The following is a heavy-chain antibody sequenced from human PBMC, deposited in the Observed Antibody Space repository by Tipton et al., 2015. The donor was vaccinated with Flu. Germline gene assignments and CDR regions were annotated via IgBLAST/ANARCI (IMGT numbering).Heavy chain of an antibody. CDR3: ARGARRDGCSWFDY. J-gene: IGHJ4*02. Sequence: QLVQSGAEVKKPGASVKVSCKTSGYTFSDFYIHCVRQAPGQGLEWMGWINPNSGGTNYAQKFHGRVTMTRDTSISTAYMELSRLRSDDTAVYYCARGARRDGCSWFDYWGQGTLVTVSA. D-gene: IGHD5-24*01. V-gene: IGHV1-2*02. CDR2: INPNSGGT. CDR1: GYTFSDFY.